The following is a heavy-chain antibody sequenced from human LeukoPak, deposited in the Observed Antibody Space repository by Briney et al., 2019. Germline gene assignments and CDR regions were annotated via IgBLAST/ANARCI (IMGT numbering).Heavy chain of an antibody. D-gene: IGHD3-10*01. J-gene: IGHJ4*02. CDR2: IYSGGST. CDR3: AKTTMVRGVIPDY. Sequence: SGGSLRLSCAASGFTVSNNYMTWVRQAPGKGLEWVSLIYSGGSTYYADSVKGRFTISRDNSKNTLYLQMNSLRAKDTAVYYCAKTTMVRGVIPDYWGQGTLVTVSS. V-gene: IGHV3-66*01. CDR1: GFTVSNNY.